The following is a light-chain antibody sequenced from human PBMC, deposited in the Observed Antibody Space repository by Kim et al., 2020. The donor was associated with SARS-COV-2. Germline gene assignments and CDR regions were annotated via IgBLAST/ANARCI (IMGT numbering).Light chain of an antibody. Sequence: LSPGERDTLTCKASQSFNSYLAWYQQKPGQAPRLLIYDASNRATGIPARFSGGGSGTDFTLTISSLEPEDFAVYYCQQRSNWPLTFGGGTKVDIK. CDR3: QQRSNWPLT. CDR2: DAS. V-gene: IGKV3-11*01. CDR1: QSFNSY. J-gene: IGKJ4*01.